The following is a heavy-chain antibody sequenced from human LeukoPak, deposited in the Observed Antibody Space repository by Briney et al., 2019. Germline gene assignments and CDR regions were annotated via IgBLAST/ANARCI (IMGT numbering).Heavy chain of an antibody. CDR3: ARHKTHCSGGSCYNYYFDY. Sequence: ASVEVSCKASGGTFSSYAISWVRQAPGQGLEWMGRIIPIFGTANYAQKFQGRVTITADKSTSTAYMELSSLRSEDTAVYYCARHKTHCSGGSCYNYYFDYWGQGTLVTVSS. CDR1: GGTFSSYA. D-gene: IGHD2-15*01. V-gene: IGHV1-69*06. J-gene: IGHJ4*02. CDR2: IIPIFGTA.